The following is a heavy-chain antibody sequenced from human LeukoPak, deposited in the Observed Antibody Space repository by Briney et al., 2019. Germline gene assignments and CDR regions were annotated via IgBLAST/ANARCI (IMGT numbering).Heavy chain of an antibody. CDR2: ISYDGSNK. CDR3: ARDSIASRFLIDY. D-gene: IGHD3-3*02. J-gene: IGHJ4*02. V-gene: IGHV3-30*04. CDR1: GFTFSSYA. Sequence: GGSLRLSCAASGFTFSSYAMHWVRQAPGKGLEWVAVISYDGSNKYYADSVKGRFTISRDNSKNTLYLQMNGLRAEDTAVYYRARDSIASRFLIDYWGQGTLVTVSS.